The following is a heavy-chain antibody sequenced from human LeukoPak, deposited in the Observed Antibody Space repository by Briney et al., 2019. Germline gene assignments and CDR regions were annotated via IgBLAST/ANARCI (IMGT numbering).Heavy chain of an antibody. V-gene: IGHV4-38-2*02. CDR2: IFQSGDT. J-gene: IGHJ6*02. CDR1: GYSIDDGYY. CDR3: ASQSEGMDV. Sequence: SETLSLTCTVSGYSIDDGYYWGWIRQPPGKGLEWIGSIFQSGDTQNNPSLKSRVTFSIDTSKNQFSLKLKSVTAADTAVYYCASQSEGMDVWGQGTTVIVSS.